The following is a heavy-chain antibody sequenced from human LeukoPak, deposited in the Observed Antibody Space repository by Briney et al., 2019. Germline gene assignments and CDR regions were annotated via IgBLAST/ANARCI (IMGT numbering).Heavy chain of an antibody. CDR2: INAGNGNT. CDR3: AREGRSSGGSCYPY. J-gene: IGHJ4*02. Sequence: ASVKVSCKASGYTFTSYAMHWVRQAPGQRLEWMGWINAGNGNTKYSQKFQGRVTITRDTSASTAYMELSSLRSEDTAVYYCAREGRSSGGSCYPYWGQGTLVTVSS. D-gene: IGHD2-15*01. CDR1: GYTFTSYA. V-gene: IGHV1-3*01.